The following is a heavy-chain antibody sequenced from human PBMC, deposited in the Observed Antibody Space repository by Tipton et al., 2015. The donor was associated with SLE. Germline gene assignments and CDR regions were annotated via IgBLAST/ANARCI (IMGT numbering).Heavy chain of an antibody. D-gene: IGHD4-23*01. CDR1: GGSFSGYY. J-gene: IGHJ3*02. CDR3: ASGLGGNSGAFDI. CDR2: INHSGST. V-gene: IGHV4-34*01. Sequence: TLSLTCAVYGGSFSGYYWSWIRQPPGKGLEWIGEINHSGSTNHNPSLKSRVTISVDTSKNQFSLKLSSVTAADTAVYYCASGLGGNSGAFDIWGQGTMVTVSS.